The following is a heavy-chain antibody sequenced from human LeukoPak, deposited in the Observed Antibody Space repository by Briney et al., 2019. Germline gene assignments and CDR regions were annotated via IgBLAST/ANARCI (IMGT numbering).Heavy chain of an antibody. V-gene: IGHV3-7*01. CDR1: GFTFSSYW. CDR2: IKQDGSEK. Sequence: GGSLRLSCAASGFTFSSYWMSWVRQAPGKGLEGVANIKQDGSEKYYVDSVKGRFTISRDNAKNSLFLQMNSLRVEDTAVYYCARGSHCGGDCYDNWGQGTLVTVSS. CDR3: ARGSHCGGDCYDN. D-gene: IGHD2-21*02. J-gene: IGHJ4*02.